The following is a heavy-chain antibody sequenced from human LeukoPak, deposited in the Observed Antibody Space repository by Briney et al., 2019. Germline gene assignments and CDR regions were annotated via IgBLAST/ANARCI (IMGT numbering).Heavy chain of an antibody. V-gene: IGHV4-4*07. D-gene: IGHD2-2*01. Sequence: PSETLSLTCTVSGGSITDYYWSWIRQPAGKGLEWIGRIYTSGSTNYNPSLKSRVTMSVGKSKNQFSLKLRSVTAADTAVYFCARDSCRSASCYNNWFDPWGQGTLVTVSS. CDR3: ARDSCRSASCYNNWFDP. CDR2: IYTSGST. CDR1: GGSITDYY. J-gene: IGHJ5*02.